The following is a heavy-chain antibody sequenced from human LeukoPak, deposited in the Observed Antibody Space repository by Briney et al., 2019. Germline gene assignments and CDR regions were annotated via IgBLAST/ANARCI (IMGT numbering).Heavy chain of an antibody. D-gene: IGHD5-12*01. Sequence: SETLSLTCAVYGGSFSGYYWSWIRQPPGKGLEWIGEINHSGSTNYNPSLKSRVTISVDTSKNQFSLELSSVTAADTAVYYCARDFGYRFDYWGQGTLVTVSS. CDR1: GGSFSGYY. J-gene: IGHJ4*02. CDR3: ARDFGYRFDY. V-gene: IGHV4-34*01. CDR2: INHSGST.